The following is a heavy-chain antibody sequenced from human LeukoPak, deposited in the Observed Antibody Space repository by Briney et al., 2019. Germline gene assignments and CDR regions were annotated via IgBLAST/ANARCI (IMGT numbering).Heavy chain of an antibody. V-gene: IGHV4-61*02. CDR3: ARATQMVRGVIWFDP. CDR2: IYTSGST. J-gene: IGHJ5*02. Sequence: PSETLSLTCTVSGGSISSGSYYWSWIRQPAGKGLEWIGRIYTSGSTNYNPSLKSRVTISVDTSKNQFSLKLSSVTAADTAVYYCARATQMVRGVIWFDPWGQGTLVTVSS. CDR1: GGSISSGSYY. D-gene: IGHD3-10*01.